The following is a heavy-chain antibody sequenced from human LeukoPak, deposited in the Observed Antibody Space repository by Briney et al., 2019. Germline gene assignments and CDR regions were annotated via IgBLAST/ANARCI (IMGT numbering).Heavy chain of an antibody. Sequence: PGGSLRLSCEASGFTFRKNAISWVRQAPGRGLEWVSTISGSDDSTYYSDSVKGRFTISRDISKNILYLQMNCLGAEDTALYYCAKDLWFDPWGQGTLVTVSS. CDR2: ISGSDDST. V-gene: IGHV3-23*01. CDR1: GFTFRKNA. J-gene: IGHJ5*02. CDR3: AKDLWFDP.